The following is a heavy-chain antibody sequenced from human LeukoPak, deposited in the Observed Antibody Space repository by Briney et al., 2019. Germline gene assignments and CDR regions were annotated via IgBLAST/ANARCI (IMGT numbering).Heavy chain of an antibody. CDR2: IIPIFGTA. CDR3: ARDRDYYDISQDAFDI. D-gene: IGHD3-22*01. J-gene: IGHJ3*02. V-gene: IGHV1-69*05. CDR1: GGTFSSYA. Sequence: ASVKVSCKASGGTFSSYAISWVRQAPGQGLEWMGGIIPIFGTANYAQKFQGRVTITTDESTSTAYMELSSLRSEDTAVYYCARDRDYYDISQDAFDIWGQGTMVTVSS.